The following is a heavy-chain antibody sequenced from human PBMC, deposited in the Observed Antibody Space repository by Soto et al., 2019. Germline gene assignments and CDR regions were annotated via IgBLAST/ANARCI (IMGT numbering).Heavy chain of an antibody. V-gene: IGHV3-30-3*01. CDR1: GFTVSRYA. CDR2: ISYDGSNK. J-gene: IGHJ6*02. Sequence: GGSLRLSCAASGFTVSRYAMHWVRQAPGKGLEWVAVISYDGSNKYYADSVKGRFTISRDNSKNTLYLQMNSLRAEDTAVYYCARDILRYCSGGSCLRYGMDVWGQGTTVTVSS. CDR3: ARDILRYCSGGSCLRYGMDV. D-gene: IGHD2-15*01.